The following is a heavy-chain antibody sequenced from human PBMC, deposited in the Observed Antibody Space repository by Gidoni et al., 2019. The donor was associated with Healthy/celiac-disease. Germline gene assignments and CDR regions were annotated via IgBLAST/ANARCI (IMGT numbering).Heavy chain of an antibody. V-gene: IGHV3-49*05. CDR2: IRSKAYGGTT. Sequence: EVQLVESGGGLVKPGRSLRLSCTASGFTFGDYAMSWFRQAPGKGLEWVGFIRSKAYGGTTEYAASVKGRFTISRDDSKSIAYLQMNSLKTEDTAVYYCTGSRGWSGYFDYWGQGTLVTVSS. CDR3: TGSRGWSGYFDY. D-gene: IGHD2-15*01. J-gene: IGHJ4*02. CDR1: GFTFGDYA.